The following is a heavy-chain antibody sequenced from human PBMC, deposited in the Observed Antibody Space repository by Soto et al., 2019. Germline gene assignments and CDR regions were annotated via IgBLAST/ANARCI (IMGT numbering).Heavy chain of an antibody. V-gene: IGHV1-69*13. D-gene: IGHD5-12*01. CDR3: ARDGRGGYKLPSHYYYYGMDV. J-gene: IGHJ6*02. Sequence: SVKVSCKASGGTFSSYAISWVRQAPGQGLEWMGGIIPIFGTANYAQKFQGRVTITADESTSTAYMELSSLRSEDTAVYYCARDGRGGYKLPSHYYYYGMDVWGQGTTVTVSS. CDR2: IIPIFGTA. CDR1: GGTFSSYA.